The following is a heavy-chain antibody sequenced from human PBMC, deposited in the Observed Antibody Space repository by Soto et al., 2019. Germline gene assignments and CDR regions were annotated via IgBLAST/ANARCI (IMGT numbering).Heavy chain of an antibody. CDR2: ISYDGSNK. CDR3: ANDTDMVTSPTYCYLGKDV. CDR1: GFTFSSYG. V-gene: IGHV3-30*18. J-gene: IGHJ6*02. Sequence: PGESLRLSYGASGFTFSSYGMHWVRQAPGKGVEWVAVISYDGSNKYYADSVKGRFTISRDNSKNTLYLPMNSLRAEDTAVYYCANDTDMVTSPTYCYLGKDVWGQRTTVTDSS. D-gene: IGHD5-18*01.